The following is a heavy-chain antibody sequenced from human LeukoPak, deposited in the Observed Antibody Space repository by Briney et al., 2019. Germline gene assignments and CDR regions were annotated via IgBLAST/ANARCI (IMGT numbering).Heavy chain of an antibody. D-gene: IGHD6-19*01. CDR2: MNPNSGNT. CDR1: GYTFTSCD. V-gene: IGHV1-8*03. J-gene: IGHJ5*02. CDR3: ARVSSGWYGVWFDP. Sequence: ASVKVSCKASGYTFTSCDINWVRQATGQGLEWMGWMNPNSGNTGYAQKFQGRVTITRNTSISTAYMELSSLRSEDTAVYYCARVSSGWYGVWFDPWGQGTLVTVSS.